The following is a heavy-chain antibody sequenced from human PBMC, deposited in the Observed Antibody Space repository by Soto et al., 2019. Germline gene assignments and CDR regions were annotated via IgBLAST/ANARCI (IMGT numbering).Heavy chain of an antibody. D-gene: IGHD4-17*01. CDR3: ASHHDGDYDMYYFDY. V-gene: IGHV1-69*13. CDR1: GGTFSSYA. J-gene: IGHJ4*02. Sequence: SVKLSCKASGGTFSSYAISCVRQAPGQGLEWMGGIIPIFGTANYAQKFQGRVTITADESTSTAYMELSSLRSEDTAVYYCASHHDGDYDMYYFDYWGQGTLVTVSS. CDR2: IIPIFGTA.